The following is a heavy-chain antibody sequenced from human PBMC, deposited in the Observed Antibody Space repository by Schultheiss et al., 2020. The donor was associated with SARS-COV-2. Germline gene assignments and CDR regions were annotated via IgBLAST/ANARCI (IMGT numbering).Heavy chain of an antibody. CDR3: ARRGYSYGYAATFDY. V-gene: IGHV4-34*01. D-gene: IGHD5-18*01. J-gene: IGHJ4*02. Sequence: GSLRLSCAASGFTFSSYWMSWVRQAPGKGLEWIGEINHSGSTNYNPSLKSRVTISVDTSKNQFSLKLSSVTAADTAVYYCARRGYSYGYAATFDYWGQGTLVTVSS. CDR2: INHSGST. CDR1: GFTFSSYW.